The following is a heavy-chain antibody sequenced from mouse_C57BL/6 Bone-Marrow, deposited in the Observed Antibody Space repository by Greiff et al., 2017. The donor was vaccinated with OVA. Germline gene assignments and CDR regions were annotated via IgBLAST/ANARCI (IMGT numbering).Heavy chain of an antibody. CDR1: GYTFTSYW. J-gene: IGHJ3*01. Sequence: VQLKQPGAELVRPGTSVKLSCKASGYTFTSYWMHWVKQRPGQGLEWIGVIDPSDSYTNYNQKFKGKATLTVDTSSSTAYMQLSSLTSEDSAVYYCARGGYWGQGTLVTVSA. CDR3: ARGGY. V-gene: IGHV1-59*01. CDR2: IDPSDSYT.